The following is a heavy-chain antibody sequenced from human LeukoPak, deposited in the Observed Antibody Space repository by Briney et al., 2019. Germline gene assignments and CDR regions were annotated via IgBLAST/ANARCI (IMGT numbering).Heavy chain of an antibody. V-gene: IGHV4-4*07. J-gene: IGHJ5*02. CDR3: AREGLSMIRGIIPKEAWGWFDP. CDR2: SYSSGST. Sequence: SETLSLTCAVHAGSFSGYYWSWIRQPTGKGLEWIGRSYSSGSTNYNPSLKSRVTISVDTSKNQFSLKLNSVTAADTAVYYCAREGLSMIRGIIPKEAWGWFDPWGQGTLVTVSS. D-gene: IGHD3-10*01. CDR1: AGSFSGYY.